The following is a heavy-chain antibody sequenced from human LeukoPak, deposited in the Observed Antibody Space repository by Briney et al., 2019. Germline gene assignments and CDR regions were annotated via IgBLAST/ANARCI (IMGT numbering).Heavy chain of an antibody. J-gene: IGHJ4*02. D-gene: IGHD5-18*01. CDR2: ISAYNGNT. CDR1: GYTFTSYG. CDR3: AREGAYSYGPRDFDY. Sequence: GASVKVSCKASGYTFTSYGISWVRQAPGQGLEWMGWISAYNGNTNHAQKLQGRVTMTTDTSTNTAYMELRSLRSDDTAVYYCAREGAYSYGPRDFDYWGQGTLVTVSS. V-gene: IGHV1-18*01.